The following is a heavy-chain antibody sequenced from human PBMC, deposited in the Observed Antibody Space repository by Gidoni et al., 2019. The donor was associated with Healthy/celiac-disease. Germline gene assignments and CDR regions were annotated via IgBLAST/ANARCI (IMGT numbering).Heavy chain of an antibody. J-gene: IGHJ4*02. CDR1: GFTFSSYG. CDR2: IWYDGSNK. D-gene: IGHD2-15*01. V-gene: IGHV3-33*01. Sequence: QVQLVESGGGVVQPGRSLRLSCAASGFTFSSYGMHWVRQAPGKGLEWVAVIWYDGSNKYYADSVKGRFTISRDNSKNTLYLQMNSLRAEDTAVYYCAREDYGGNLYYFDYWGQGTLVTVSS. CDR3: AREDYGGNLYYFDY.